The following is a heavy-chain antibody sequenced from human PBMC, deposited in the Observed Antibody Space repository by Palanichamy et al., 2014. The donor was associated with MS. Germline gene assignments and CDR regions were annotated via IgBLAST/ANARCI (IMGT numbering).Heavy chain of an antibody. D-gene: IGHD3-10*01. CDR3: ARAQSQYSDSGSYYNPVLFEY. V-gene: IGHV1-46*01. CDR2: INPSGGST. CDR1: GYTFTSYY. Sequence: VQLVQSGAEVKKPGASVKVSCRASGYTFTSYYLYWVRQAPGQGLEWMGIINPSGGSTSYAQKFQDRVTMTRDPSSSTVYMELSSLRSEDTAVYYCARAQSQYSDSGSYYNPVLFEYWGQGTLVTVSS. J-gene: IGHJ4*02.